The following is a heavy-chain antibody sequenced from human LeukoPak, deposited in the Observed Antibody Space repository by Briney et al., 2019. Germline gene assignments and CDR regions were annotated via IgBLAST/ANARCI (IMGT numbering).Heavy chain of an antibody. D-gene: IGHD2-2*01. V-gene: IGHV3-23*01. CDR3: AKDLGGDRSSTSCYFHAFDI. Sequence: GGSLRLSCAASGFTFSSYAMSWVRQAPGKGLEWVSAISGSGGSTYYADSVKGRFTISRDNSKNTLYLQMNSLRAEDTAVYYCAKDLGGDRSSTSCYFHAFDIWGQGTMVTVSS. CDR2: ISGSGGST. J-gene: IGHJ3*02. CDR1: GFTFSSYA.